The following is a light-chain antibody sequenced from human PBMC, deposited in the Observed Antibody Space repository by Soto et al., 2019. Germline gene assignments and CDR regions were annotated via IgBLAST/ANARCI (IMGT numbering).Light chain of an antibody. V-gene: IGKV3-20*01. J-gene: IGKJ4*01. CDR2: GAS. CDR1: QIVSSTY. CDR3: QQYGVTPPNT. Sequence: EIVLTQSPGTLSLSPGERATLSCRASQIVSSTYLAWFQQKPGQAPRLLIYGASTRATGIPDRFSGSGSGVDFTLTISGLEPEDFGLYYCQQYGVTPPNTFGGGTKVDIK.